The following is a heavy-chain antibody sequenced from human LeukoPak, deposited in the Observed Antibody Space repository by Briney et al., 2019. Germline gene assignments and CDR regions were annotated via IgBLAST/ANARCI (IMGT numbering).Heavy chain of an antibody. Sequence: PGGSLRLSCAASGFTFSSYSMNWVRQAPGKGLEWVSSISSSSSYIYYADSVKGRFTISRDNAKNSLYLQMNSLRAEDTAVYYCAKGGNSGSYSPFDYWGQGTLVTVSS. J-gene: IGHJ4*02. CDR1: GFTFSSYS. D-gene: IGHD1-26*01. V-gene: IGHV3-21*04. CDR2: ISSSSSYI. CDR3: AKGGNSGSYSPFDY.